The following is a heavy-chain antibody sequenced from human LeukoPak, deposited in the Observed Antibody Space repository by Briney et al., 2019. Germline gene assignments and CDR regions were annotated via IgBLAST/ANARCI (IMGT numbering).Heavy chain of an antibody. Sequence: GGSLRLSCAASGFTVSSNYMSWVRQAPGKGLEWVSVIYSGGSTYYADSVKGRFTISIDNSKNTLYLQMNSLRADDTAVYYCARWYSSSWYYFDYWGQGTLVTVSS. V-gene: IGHV3-66*01. D-gene: IGHD6-13*01. J-gene: IGHJ4*02. CDR3: ARWYSSSWYYFDY. CDR2: IYSGGST. CDR1: GFTVSSNY.